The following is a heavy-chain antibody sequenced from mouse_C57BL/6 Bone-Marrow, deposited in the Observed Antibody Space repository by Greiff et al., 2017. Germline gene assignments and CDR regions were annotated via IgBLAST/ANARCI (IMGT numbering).Heavy chain of an antibody. D-gene: IGHD3-2*02. V-gene: IGHV1-55*01. J-gene: IGHJ2*01. CDR1: GYTFTSYW. CDR3: ARKETAQATTDY. Sequence: VQLQQPGAELVKPGASVKMSCKASGYTFTSYWITWVKQRPGQGLEWIGDIYPGSGSTNYNEKFKSKATLTVDTSSSTAYMQLSSRTSEDSAVYYCARKETAQATTDYWGQGTTLTVSS. CDR2: IYPGSGST.